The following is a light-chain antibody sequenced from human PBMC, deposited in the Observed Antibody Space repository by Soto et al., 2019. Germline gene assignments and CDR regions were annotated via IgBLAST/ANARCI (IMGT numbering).Light chain of an antibody. CDR3: QQYNSYPRT. CDR2: DGS. J-gene: IGKJ1*01. CDR1: QSINSW. V-gene: IGKV1-5*01. Sequence: DIPMTQSPSTLSASVGDRVTITCRASQSINSWLAWYQQKPGKAPKLLIYDGSSLESGVPSRFSGRGSGTEFTLTVSSLQPDDFATYYCQQYNSYPRTFGQGTKVEIK.